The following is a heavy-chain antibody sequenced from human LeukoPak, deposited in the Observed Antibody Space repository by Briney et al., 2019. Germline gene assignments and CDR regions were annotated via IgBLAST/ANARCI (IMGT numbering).Heavy chain of an antibody. Sequence: SQTLSLTCTVSGGSISSGSYYWSWIRQPAGKGLEWIGYIYYSGSTNYNPSLKSRVTISVDTSKNQFSLKLSSVTAADTAVYYCARLHGGNGNWFDPWGQGTLVTVSS. D-gene: IGHD4-23*01. CDR2: IYYSGST. CDR1: GGSISSGSYY. CDR3: ARLHGGNGNWFDP. V-gene: IGHV4-61*09. J-gene: IGHJ5*02.